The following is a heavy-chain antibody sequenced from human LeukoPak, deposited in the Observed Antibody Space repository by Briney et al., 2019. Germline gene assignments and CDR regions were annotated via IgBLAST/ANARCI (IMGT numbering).Heavy chain of an antibody. Sequence: PGGSLRLSCAVSGFTFSNYWMYWVRQAPGKRLVWVARINSDGSSTTYADSVDGRFTISRDNTKSMLHLQMHSLRVDDSAVYFRTRTTTTADWYFDLWGRGTLVTDSS. V-gene: IGHV3-74*01. CDR3: TRTTTTADWYFDL. D-gene: IGHD1-1*01. CDR2: INSDGSST. J-gene: IGHJ2*01. CDR1: GFTFSNYW.